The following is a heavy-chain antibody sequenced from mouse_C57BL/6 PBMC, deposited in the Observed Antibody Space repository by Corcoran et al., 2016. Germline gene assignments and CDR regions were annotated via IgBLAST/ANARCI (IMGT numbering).Heavy chain of an antibody. CDR1: GYTFTDYY. D-gene: IGHD1-1*01. CDR3: ERGGGFITTVVASYYAMDY. J-gene: IGHJ4*01. CDR2: IFPGSGST. V-gene: IGHV1-75*01. Sequence: QVQLQQSGPELVKPGASVKISCKASGYTFTDYYINWVKQRPGQGLEWIGWIFPGSGSTYYNEKFKGKATLTVDKSSSTAYMLLSSLTSEDSAVYFCERGGGFITTVVASYYAMDYWGQGTSVTVSS.